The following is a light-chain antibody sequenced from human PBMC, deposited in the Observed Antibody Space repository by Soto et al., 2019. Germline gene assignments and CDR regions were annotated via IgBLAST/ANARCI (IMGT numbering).Light chain of an antibody. J-gene: IGKJ1*01. CDR3: QQYGRSPT. CDR2: GAS. V-gene: IGKV3-20*01. CDR1: QSVSSS. Sequence: ILLTQSPCTQSLSPGERATLSCRASQSVSSSLAWYQQKPGQAPRLLIYGASSRATGIPDRLSGSGSGTDFTLTISRLEHEDYAVYYCQQYGRSPTFGQGTKVDIK.